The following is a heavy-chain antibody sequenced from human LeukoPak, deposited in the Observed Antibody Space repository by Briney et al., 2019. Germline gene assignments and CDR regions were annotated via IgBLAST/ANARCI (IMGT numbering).Heavy chain of an antibody. Sequence: GGSLRLSCAASGFTFSSYAMSWVRQAPGKGLEWVSAISGSGGSTYYADSVKGRFTISRDNSKNTLYLQMNSLRAEDTAVYYCAKDRSSWYEKDYFDYWGQGTLVTVSS. V-gene: IGHV3-23*01. CDR1: GFTFSSYA. CDR3: AKDRSSWYEKDYFDY. D-gene: IGHD6-13*01. J-gene: IGHJ4*02. CDR2: ISGSGGST.